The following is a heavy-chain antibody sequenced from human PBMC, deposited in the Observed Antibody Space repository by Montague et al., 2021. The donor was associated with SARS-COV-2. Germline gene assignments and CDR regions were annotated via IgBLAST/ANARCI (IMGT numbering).Heavy chain of an antibody. CDR2: MYETGNM. J-gene: IGHJ4*02. CDR3: ARNMAY. CDR1: SGSLSNYY. Sequence: ETLSLTCTVSSGSLSNYYWSWIRQSLDKGLEWIGYMYETGNMIYNPSLRSRVSISADTSKSQFSLRLTSVTAADSARYYCARNMAYWGQGVLVTV. V-gene: IGHV4-4*09. D-gene: IGHD2/OR15-2a*01.